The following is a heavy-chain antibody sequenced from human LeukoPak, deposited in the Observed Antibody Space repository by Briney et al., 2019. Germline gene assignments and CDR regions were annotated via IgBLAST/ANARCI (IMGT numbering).Heavy chain of an antibody. CDR1: GGTFSSYA. V-gene: IGHV1-69*05. CDR2: IIPIFGTA. J-gene: IGHJ4*02. Sequence: GASVKVSCKASGGTFSSYAISWVRQAPGQGLEWMGGIIPIFGTANYAQKFQGRVTITTDESTSTAYMELSSLRSEDTAVYYCARGVLGCRSTSCYSSLPYWGQGTLVTVSS. D-gene: IGHD2-2*01. CDR3: ARGVLGCRSTSCYSSLPY.